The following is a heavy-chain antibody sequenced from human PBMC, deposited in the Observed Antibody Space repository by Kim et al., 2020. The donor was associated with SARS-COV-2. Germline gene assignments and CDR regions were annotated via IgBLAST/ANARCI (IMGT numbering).Heavy chain of an antibody. D-gene: IGHD7-27*01. CDR2: VAPSSGGI. J-gene: IGHJ4*02. Sequence: ASVKVACKAGGYTFTDYFLHWVRQAPGQGLEWLGSVAPSSGGIDYAQSFQGRVSVTRDTSTNTVHVDLTSLGSEDTAVYYCARERPGSCYFDFWGQGTLVTVSS. CDR1: GYTFTDYF. V-gene: IGHV1-46*01. CDR3: ARERPGSCYFDF.